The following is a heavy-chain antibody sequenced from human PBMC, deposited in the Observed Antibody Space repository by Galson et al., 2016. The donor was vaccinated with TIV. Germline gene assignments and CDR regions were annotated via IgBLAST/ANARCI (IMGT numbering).Heavy chain of an antibody. V-gene: IGHV4-4*09. CDR1: GVSISSYH. J-gene: IGHJ2*01. CDR2: IYCSGNTNY. CDR3: ARAPYGENWYFDL. D-gene: IGHD4-17*01. Sequence: TLSLTCSVSGVSISSYHWTWIRQPPGKGLEWMGYIYCSGNTNYNYNPSLESRVTMSVDASRAQLSLELKSVTAANTAVYFCARAPYGENWYFDLWGRGTLVTVSS.